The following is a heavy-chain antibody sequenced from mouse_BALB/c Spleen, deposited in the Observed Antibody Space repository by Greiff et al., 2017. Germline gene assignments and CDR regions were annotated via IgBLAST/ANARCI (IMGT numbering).Heavy chain of an antibody. J-gene: IGHJ4*01. CDR2: ISSGGST. CDR3: ASYAPYAMDY. V-gene: IGHV5-6-5*01. D-gene: IGHD1-1*01. Sequence: EVQVVESGGGLVKPGGSLKLSCAASGFTFSSYAMSWVRQTPEKRLEWVASISSGGSTYYPDSVKGRFTISRDNARNILYLQMSSLRSEDTAMDYCASYAPYAMDYWGQGTSVTVSS. CDR1: GFTFSSYA.